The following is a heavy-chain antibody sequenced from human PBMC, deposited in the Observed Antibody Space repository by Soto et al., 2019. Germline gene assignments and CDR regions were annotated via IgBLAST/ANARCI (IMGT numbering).Heavy chain of an antibody. V-gene: IGHV3-7*01. Sequence: GGSLRLSCAASGFTFSTYWMSWVRQAPGKGLEWVANIKQDGSEKYYVDSVKGRFTISRDNAKNSLYLQVNSLRAEDTAVYYCARDVHWNYRDYWGQGTLVTVSS. D-gene: IGHD1-1*01. J-gene: IGHJ4*02. CDR3: ARDVHWNYRDY. CDR1: GFTFSTYW. CDR2: IKQDGSEK.